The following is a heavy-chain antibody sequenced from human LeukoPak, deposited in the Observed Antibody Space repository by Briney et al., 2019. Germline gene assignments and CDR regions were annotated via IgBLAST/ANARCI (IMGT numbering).Heavy chain of an antibody. D-gene: IGHD5-18*01. CDR2: IGTDGGST. V-gene: IGHV3-64D*09. CDR3: VLPRSGYGYGYDY. CDR1: GFTFSSYA. Sequence: GGSLRLSCSASGFTFSSYAMHWVRQAPGKGLEYVSAIGTDGGSTYYADSVKGRFTISRDNSKNTLYLQMSSLRAEDTAVYYCVLPRSGYGYGYDYWGQGTLVSVSS. J-gene: IGHJ4*02.